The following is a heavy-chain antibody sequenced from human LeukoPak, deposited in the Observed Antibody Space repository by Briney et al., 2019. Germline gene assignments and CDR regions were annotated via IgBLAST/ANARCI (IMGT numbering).Heavy chain of an antibody. CDR2: ILLNGTS. CDR3: ARDSRMMMTFGAVGAGYYHYHGMDV. V-gene: IGHV4-4*08. D-gene: IGHD3-16*01. Sequence: PSETLSLTCTVSSGSINDYHWSWIRQPPGKGLEWIGYILLNGTSDYNASLKSRVTISPDTSKKQFSLKLNSVTVADTAVYYCARDSRMMMTFGAVGAGYYHYHGMDVWGQGTTVTVSS. CDR1: SGSINDYH. J-gene: IGHJ6*02.